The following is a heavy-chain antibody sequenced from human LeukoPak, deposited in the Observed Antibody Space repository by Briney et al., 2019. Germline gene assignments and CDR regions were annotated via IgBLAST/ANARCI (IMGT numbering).Heavy chain of an antibody. CDR2: ISSSSSYI. CDR3: ARDASYSSGSAFDI. Sequence: GSLRLSCAASGFPFRSYCMNWVRQAPGKGLEWVSSISSSSSYIYYADSVKGRFTISRDNAKNSLYLQMNSLRAEDTAVYYCARDASYSSGSAFDIWGQGTMVTVSS. D-gene: IGHD6-19*01. V-gene: IGHV3-21*01. J-gene: IGHJ3*02. CDR1: GFPFRSYC.